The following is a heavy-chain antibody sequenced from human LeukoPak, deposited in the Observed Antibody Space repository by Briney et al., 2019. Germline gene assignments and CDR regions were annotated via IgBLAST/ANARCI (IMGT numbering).Heavy chain of an antibody. Sequence: PSETLSLTCAINGASFTSAYLNWIRQPPGKGLEWIGEINHAGTTSYNPSLKSRVTISVDMSKNQFSLNLTSVTAADTAVYYCAGVLGTPGPWGPGTLVTVSS. CDR1: GASFTSAY. J-gene: IGHJ5*02. CDR3: AGVLGTPGP. D-gene: IGHD2-15*01. V-gene: IGHV4-34*01. CDR2: INHAGTT.